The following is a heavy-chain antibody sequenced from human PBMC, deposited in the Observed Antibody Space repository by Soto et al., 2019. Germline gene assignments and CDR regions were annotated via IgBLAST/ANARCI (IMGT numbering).Heavy chain of an antibody. D-gene: IGHD6-19*01. CDR3: AVPTGIEVTGPDY. CDR1: GFTFSNYA. CDR2: ISGSGGDT. V-gene: IGHV3-23*01. Sequence: EVQLLESGGGLVQPGGSLRLSCKASGFTFSNYAMSWVRQAPGKGLQWVSAISGSGGDTYYADSVKGRFTISRDNSRETLHLQMSSLRAEDTAVYYCAVPTGIEVTGPDYWGQGTLVTVSS. J-gene: IGHJ4*02.